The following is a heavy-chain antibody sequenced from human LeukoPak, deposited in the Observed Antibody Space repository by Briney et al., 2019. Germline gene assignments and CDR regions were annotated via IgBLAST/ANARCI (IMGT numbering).Heavy chain of an antibody. CDR1: HYSISSNYY. J-gene: IGHJ4*02. D-gene: IGHD3-22*01. Sequence: SETLSLTCTVSHYSISSNYYWGWIRQPPGMGLEWIGSIYHSGSTYHNPSLKSRVTISVDTSKNQFSLKLTSVTAADTAGYYCARSSGYMAYWGQGTLVTVSS. V-gene: IGHV4-38-2*02. CDR3: ARSSGYMAY. CDR2: IYHSGST.